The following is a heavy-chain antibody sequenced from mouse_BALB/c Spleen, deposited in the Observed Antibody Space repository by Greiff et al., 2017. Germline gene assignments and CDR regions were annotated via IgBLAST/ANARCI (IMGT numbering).Heavy chain of an antibody. Sequence: DVMLVESGGGLVQPGGSLRLSCATSGFTFSDFYMEWVRQPPGKRLEWIAASRNKANDYTTEYSASVKGRFIVSRDTSQSILYLQMNALRAEDTAIYYCARDAGGNYYYAMDYWGQGTSVTVSS. CDR1: GFTFSDFY. D-gene: IGHD2-1*01. J-gene: IGHJ4*01. CDR2: SRNKANDYTT. V-gene: IGHV7-1*02. CDR3: ARDAGGNYYYAMDY.